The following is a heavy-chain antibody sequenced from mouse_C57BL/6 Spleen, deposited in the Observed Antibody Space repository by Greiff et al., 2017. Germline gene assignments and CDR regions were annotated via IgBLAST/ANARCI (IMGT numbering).Heavy chain of an antibody. CDR1: GYTFTSYW. Sequence: QVQLQQPGAELVRPGTSVKLSCKASGYTFTSYWMHWVKQRPGQGLEWIGVIDPSDSYTNYNQKFKGKATLTVDTSSSTAYMQLSSLTSEDSAVYYCARDGGSTMVTFRYFDVWGTGTTVTVSS. CDR3: ARDGGSTMVTFRYFDV. V-gene: IGHV1-59*01. CDR2: IDPSDSYT. J-gene: IGHJ1*03. D-gene: IGHD2-2*01.